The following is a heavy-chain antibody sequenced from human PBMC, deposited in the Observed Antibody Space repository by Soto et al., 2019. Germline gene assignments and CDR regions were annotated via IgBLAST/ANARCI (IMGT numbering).Heavy chain of an antibody. Sequence: LETLSLTCTVSGGSISSSSYYWGWIRQPPGKGLEWIGSIYYSGSTYYNPSLKSRVTISVDTSKNQFSLKLSSVTAADTAVYYCARLESRFIAARGGWFDPWGQGTLVTVSS. J-gene: IGHJ5*02. CDR2: IYYSGST. CDR3: ARLESRFIAARGGWFDP. D-gene: IGHD6-6*01. V-gene: IGHV4-39*01. CDR1: GGSISSSSYY.